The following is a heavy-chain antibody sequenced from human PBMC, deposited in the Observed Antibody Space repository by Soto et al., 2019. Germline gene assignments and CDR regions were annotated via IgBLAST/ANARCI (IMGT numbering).Heavy chain of an antibody. Sequence: QLQLQESGPGLVKPSETLSLTCTVSGGSISSSSYYWGWIRQPPGKGLEWFGGNYYSGSTYYNPSLKSRGTISGDTSKNQFYLKLSSVTAADTAVYYCARHPDYGPLSSWFDPWGQGTLVTVSS. CDR3: ARHPDYGPLSSWFDP. J-gene: IGHJ5*02. D-gene: IGHD4-17*01. CDR1: GGSISSSSYY. V-gene: IGHV4-39*01. CDR2: NYYSGST.